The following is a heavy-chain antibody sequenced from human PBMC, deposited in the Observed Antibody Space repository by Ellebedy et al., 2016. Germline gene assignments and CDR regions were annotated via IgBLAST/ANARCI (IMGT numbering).Heavy chain of an antibody. V-gene: IGHV4-39*07. CDR1: GNSVSSSRYF. J-gene: IGHJ4*02. Sequence: GSLRLSXSFSGNSVSSSRYFWGWIRQPPGKGLEWIASIYYTGTPYYNPSLKSRVTISVDKSKNQFYLELSSVTAADTAVYYCTSPYPGRFDYWGQGTLVTVSS. CDR3: TSPYPGRFDY. CDR2: IYYTGTP.